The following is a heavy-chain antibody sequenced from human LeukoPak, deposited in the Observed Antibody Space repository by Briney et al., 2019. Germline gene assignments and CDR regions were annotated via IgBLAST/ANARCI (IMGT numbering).Heavy chain of an antibody. Sequence: PSETLSLTCTVSGGSISSGSYYWSWIRQPAGKGLEWIGRIYTSGSTNYNPSLKSRVTISVDTSKNQFSLKLSSVTAADTAVYYCARDCEGPSSGCIDYWGQGTLVTVSS. J-gene: IGHJ4*02. CDR3: ARDCEGPSSGCIDY. V-gene: IGHV4-61*02. CDR2: IYTSGST. D-gene: IGHD6-19*01. CDR1: GGSISSGSYY.